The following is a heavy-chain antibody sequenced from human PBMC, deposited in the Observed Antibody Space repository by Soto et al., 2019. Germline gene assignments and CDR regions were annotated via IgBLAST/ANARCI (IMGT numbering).Heavy chain of an antibody. CDR2: IDWDNDK. CDR3: ARATKQWLNGFDL. D-gene: IGHD6-19*01. Sequence: SGPTLVNPTQTLTLTCTLSGVSLTSREMCVGWIRQPPGKALEWLALIDWDNDKYYSTSLKTRLTIAKDTSKNQVILTMTNMGPVDTGTYYCARATKQWLNGFDLWGRGTLVSVSS. V-gene: IGHV2-70*01. J-gene: IGHJ2*01. CDR1: GVSLTSREMC.